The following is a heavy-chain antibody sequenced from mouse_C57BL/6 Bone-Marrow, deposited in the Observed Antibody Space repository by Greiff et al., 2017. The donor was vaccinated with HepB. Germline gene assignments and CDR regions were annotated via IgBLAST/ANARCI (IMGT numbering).Heavy chain of an antibody. CDR2: IHPNSGST. CDR1: GYTFTSYW. J-gene: IGHJ2*01. V-gene: IGHV1-64*01. D-gene: IGHD2-4*01. CDR3: ARIYYDYAFDY. Sequence: QVQLKQPGAELVKPGASVKLSCKASGYTFTSYWMHWVKQRPGQGLEWIGMIHPNSGSTNYNEKFKSKATLTVDKSSSTAYMQLSSLTSEDSAVYYCARIYYDYAFDYWGQGTTLTVSS.